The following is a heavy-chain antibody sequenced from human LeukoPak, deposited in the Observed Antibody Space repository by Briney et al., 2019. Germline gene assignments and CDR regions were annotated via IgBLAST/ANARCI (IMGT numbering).Heavy chain of an antibody. Sequence: GGSLRLSCAASGFTFSSYAMSWVRQAPGKGLEWVSAISGSGGNTYYADSVKGRFTISRDNSRNTLYLQMNTLRAEDTAVYYCAKDREYSYVYGAFDIWGRGTLVTVSS. D-gene: IGHD3-16*01. V-gene: IGHV3-23*01. CDR2: ISGSGGNT. CDR3: AKDREYSYVYGAFDI. J-gene: IGHJ3*02. CDR1: GFTFSSYA.